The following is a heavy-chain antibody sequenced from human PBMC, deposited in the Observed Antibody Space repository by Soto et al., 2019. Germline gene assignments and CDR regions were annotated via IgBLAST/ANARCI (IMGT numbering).Heavy chain of an antibody. Sequence: EVQLLESVAGLVQPGGSLRLSCAASGFIFSNNAMSWVRQAPGKGLEWVSAISGSSGSTFYADSVKGRFTISRDNSKNTLYLQMNSLRAEDTALYYCAKNSGYYYDAFDIWGQGTMVTVSS. CDR1: GFIFSNNA. CDR3: AKNSGYYYDAFDI. J-gene: IGHJ3*02. CDR2: ISGSSGST. V-gene: IGHV3-23*01. D-gene: IGHD3-22*01.